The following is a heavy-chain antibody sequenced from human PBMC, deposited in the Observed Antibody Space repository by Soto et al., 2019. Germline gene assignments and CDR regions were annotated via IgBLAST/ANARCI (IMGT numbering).Heavy chain of an antibody. Sequence: QVQLVQSGAEVKKPGASVKVSCKASGYTFTSYGISWVRQAPGQGLEWMGWISAYNGNTKYAQKLQGRVTMTTDTSRSTAYREGRSLEFDDTAVFSWGRTPKIFDHGGQGPLVT. V-gene: IGHV1-18*01. J-gene: IGHJ4*02. CDR2: ISAYNGNT. CDR1: GYTFTSYG. CDR3: GRTPKIFDH.